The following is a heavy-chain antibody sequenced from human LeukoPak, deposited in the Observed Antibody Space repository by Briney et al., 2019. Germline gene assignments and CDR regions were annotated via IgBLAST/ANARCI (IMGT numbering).Heavy chain of an antibody. D-gene: IGHD1-1*01. J-gene: IGHJ5*02. Sequence: GGSLRLSCAASGFTFTSYEMNWVRQAPGKGLVWVSTISNSDANTYYADSVKGRFTISRDNSKNTLYLQMNSLTVEDMAIYYCAKATGNLGTWGQGTLVTVSS. CDR2: ISNSDANT. CDR1: GFTFTSYE. V-gene: IGHV3-23*01. CDR3: AKATGNLGT.